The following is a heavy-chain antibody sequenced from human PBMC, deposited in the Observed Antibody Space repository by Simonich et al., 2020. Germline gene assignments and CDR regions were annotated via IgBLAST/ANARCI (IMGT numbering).Heavy chain of an antibody. CDR1: GYTFTGYY. V-gene: IGHV1-2*02. D-gene: IGHD7-27*01. CDR3: ARGALTGDYYYMDV. CDR2: INPNSGGT. Sequence: QVQLVQSGAEVKKPGASVKVSCKASGYTFTGYYMHWGRQAPGQGLEWVGRINPNSGGTNYAQKLEGRVTMTRDTSISTAYMELSRLRSDDTAVYYCARGALTGDYYYMDVWGKGTTVTVSS. J-gene: IGHJ6*03.